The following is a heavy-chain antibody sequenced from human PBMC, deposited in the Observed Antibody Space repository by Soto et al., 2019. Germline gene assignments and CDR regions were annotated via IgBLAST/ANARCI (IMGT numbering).Heavy chain of an antibody. CDR3: ARSIAARSWWFDP. Sequence: GGSLRLSCAASGFTFSSYWMHWVRQAPGKGLVWVSRINSDGSSTSYADFVKGRFTISRDNAKNTLYLQMNSLRAEDTAVYYCARSIAARSWWFDPWGQGTLVTVSS. CDR2: INSDGSST. D-gene: IGHD6-6*01. J-gene: IGHJ5*02. V-gene: IGHV3-74*01. CDR1: GFTFSSYW.